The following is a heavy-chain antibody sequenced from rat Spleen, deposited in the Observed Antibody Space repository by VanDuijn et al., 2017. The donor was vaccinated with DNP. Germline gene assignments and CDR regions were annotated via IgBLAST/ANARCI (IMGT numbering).Heavy chain of an antibody. CDR1: GFSLTSYN. J-gene: IGHJ2*01. CDR2: IWNSGGT. Sequence: QVQLKESGPGLVQPSQTLSLTCTVGGFSLTSYNIHWIRQPPGKGLEWMGVIWNSGGTQYNSALKSRLSISRDTSKSQVFLKMNSLQTEDTAIYFCTRDLLYWGQGVMVTVSS. CDR3: TRDLLY. V-gene: IGHV2-41*01.